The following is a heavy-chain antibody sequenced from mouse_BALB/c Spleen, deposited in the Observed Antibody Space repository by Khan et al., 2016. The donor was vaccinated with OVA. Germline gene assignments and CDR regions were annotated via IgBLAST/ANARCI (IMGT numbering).Heavy chain of an antibody. CDR1: GDSITSGF. J-gene: IGHJ4*01. D-gene: IGHD2-12*01. V-gene: IGHV3-8*02. Sequence: EVQLQESGPSLVKPSQTLSLTCSVTGDSITSGFWNWIRKFPGNKFEYMGYVTYSGNTYYNPSLKSRISITRDTSKSQYYLQLNSVTTEDTATYFCARSYVSWAMDYWGQGTSVTVSS. CDR3: ARSYVSWAMDY. CDR2: VTYSGNT.